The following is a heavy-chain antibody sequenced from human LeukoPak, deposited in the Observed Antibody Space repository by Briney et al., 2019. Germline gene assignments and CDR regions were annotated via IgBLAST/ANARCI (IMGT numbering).Heavy chain of an antibody. V-gene: IGHV1-18*01. D-gene: IGHD3-22*01. CDR3: ARDGTPYYYESSGQYPFDY. CDR1: GGTFSSYA. J-gene: IGHJ4*02. Sequence: GASVKVSCKASGGTFSSYAISWVRQAPGQGLEWMGWISAYNGNTNYAQKFQGRVTMTTDTSTNTAYMELRSLRSDDTAVYYCARDGTPYYYESSGQYPFDYWGQGTLVTVSS. CDR2: ISAYNGNT.